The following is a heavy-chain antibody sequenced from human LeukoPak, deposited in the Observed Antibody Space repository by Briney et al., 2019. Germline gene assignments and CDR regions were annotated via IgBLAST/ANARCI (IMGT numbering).Heavy chain of an antibody. CDR1: GFTFSSYA. CDR3: AKDHYYGSVNDAFDI. D-gene: IGHD3-10*01. V-gene: IGHV3-23*01. J-gene: IGHJ3*02. CDR2: ISGSGGST. Sequence: RSGGSLRLSCAASGFTFSSYAMSWVRQAPRKGLEWVSAISGSGGSTYYADSVKGRFTISRDNSKNTLYLQMNSLRAEDTAVYYCAKDHYYGSVNDAFDIWGQGTMVTVFS.